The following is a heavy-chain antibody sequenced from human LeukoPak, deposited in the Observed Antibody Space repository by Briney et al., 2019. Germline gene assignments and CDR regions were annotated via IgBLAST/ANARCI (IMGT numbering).Heavy chain of an antibody. CDR2: IYSGGNT. CDR1: GLTVSTNY. D-gene: IGHD3-22*01. Sequence: YPGGSLRLSCPASGLTVSTNYMSWVRQAPGKGLEWVTVIYSGGNTAYADSVKGRFTISRDNSKNTLSLQMNSLRVEDTAVYYCARAGLDSSGQHPHDYWGQGTLVTVSS. J-gene: IGHJ4*02. CDR3: ARAGLDSSGQHPHDY. V-gene: IGHV3-66*02.